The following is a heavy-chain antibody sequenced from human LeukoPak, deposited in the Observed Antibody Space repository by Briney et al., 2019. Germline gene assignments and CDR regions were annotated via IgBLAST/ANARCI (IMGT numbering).Heavy chain of an antibody. Sequence: SETLSLTCTVSGGSISSSSYYWGWIRQPPGKGLEWIGSIYYSGSTYYNPSLKSRVTISVDTSKNQFSLKLSSVTAADTAVYYCGKPSEHFCHPGCLGSFDYGGQGPRFTVSS. CDR3: GKPSEHFCHPGCLGSFDY. J-gene: IGHJ4*02. CDR2: IYYSGST. CDR1: GGSISSSSYY. V-gene: IGHV4-39*01. D-gene: IGHD3-16*01.